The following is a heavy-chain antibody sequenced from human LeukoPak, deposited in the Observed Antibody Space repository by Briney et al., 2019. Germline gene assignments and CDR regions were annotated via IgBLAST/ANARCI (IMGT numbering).Heavy chain of an antibody. J-gene: IGHJ4*02. CDR2: FYYSGST. V-gene: IGHV4-39*07. CDR1: GDSTGSSSYY. Sequence: PSETLSLTCTISGDSTGSSSYYWGWIRQPPGKGLEWIGSFYYSGSTYYNASLKSRVTISVDTSKNQFSLKLSSVTAADTAVYYCARVSTIFGVVNWGQGTLVTVSS. D-gene: IGHD3-3*01. CDR3: ARVSTIFGVVN.